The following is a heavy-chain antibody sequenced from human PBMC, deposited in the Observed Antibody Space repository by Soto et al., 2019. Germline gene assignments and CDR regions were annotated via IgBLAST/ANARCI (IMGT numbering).Heavy chain of an antibody. CDR1: GFTFSSYA. J-gene: IGHJ4*02. CDR2: ISYDGSDK. CDR3: AKDHIAVHGIYWGIGH. V-gene: IGHV3-30*18. Sequence: PVGSLRLSCAASGFTFSSYAMHWVRQAPGKGLEWVAVISYDGSDKYYADSVKGRFTISRDDSKNTLYLEMNSLRAEDTAVYYCAKDHIAVHGIYWGIGHWGQGT. D-gene: IGHD2-15*01.